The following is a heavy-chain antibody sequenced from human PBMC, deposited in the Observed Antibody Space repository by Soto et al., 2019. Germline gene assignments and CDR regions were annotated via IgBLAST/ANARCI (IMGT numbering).Heavy chain of an antibody. CDR2: FDPEDGET. D-gene: IGHD4-17*01. CDR1: GYTLTELS. CDR3: ATRATVGIYYYYGLDV. Sequence: GASVKVSCKVSGYTLTELSIHCVRQAPGKGLEWMGGFDPEDGETIYPQNFQGRVTMTEDTSTDTAYMELSSLRSEDTAVYYCATRATVGIYYYYGLDVWGQGTTVTVSS. J-gene: IGHJ6*02. V-gene: IGHV1-24*01.